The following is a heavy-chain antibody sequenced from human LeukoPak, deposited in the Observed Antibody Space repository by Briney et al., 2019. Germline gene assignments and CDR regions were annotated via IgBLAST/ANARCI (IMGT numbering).Heavy chain of an antibody. CDR2: IIPIFGTA. V-gene: IGHV1-69*06. J-gene: IGHJ4*02. CDR1: GGTFSSYA. D-gene: IGHD2-2*01. Sequence: GASVKVSCKASGGTFSSYAISWVRQAPGQGLEWMGGIIPIFGTANYAQKFQGRVTITADKSTSTAYMELSSLRSEDTAVYYCACFHYALCSSTSCPFDYWGQGTLVTVSS. CDR3: ACFHYALCSSTSCPFDY.